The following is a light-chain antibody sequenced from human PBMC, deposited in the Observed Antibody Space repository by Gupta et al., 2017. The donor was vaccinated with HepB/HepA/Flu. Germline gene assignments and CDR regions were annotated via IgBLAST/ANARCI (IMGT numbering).Light chain of an antibody. J-gene: IGKJ2*04. CDR2: WAS. CDR1: QSVFYSANKKNF. CDR3: HQYVVTPSS. Sequence: DIVMTQSPDSLALSLGERATIHCKSTQSVFYSANKKNFLAWYQQKPGQPPKLLLYWASTRESGVPDRFSGSGSGTDFSLTISSLQAEDAALYYCHQYVVTPSSFGQGTKVEIK. V-gene: IGKV4-1*01.